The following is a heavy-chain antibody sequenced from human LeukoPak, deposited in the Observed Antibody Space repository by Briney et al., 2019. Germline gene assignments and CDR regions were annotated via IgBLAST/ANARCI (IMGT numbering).Heavy chain of an antibody. CDR2: ISSTSSYI. J-gene: IGHJ4*02. D-gene: IGHD3-22*01. CDR3: ARESDYYDTAEYY. Sequence: GGSLRLSCAASGFTFSGYNLNWVRQAPGKGLEWVSFISSTSSYIYYADSVKGRFTISRDNAKNSLYLQMNSLRAEDTAVYYCARESDYYDTAEYYWGQGTLVTVSS. CDR1: GFTFSGYN. V-gene: IGHV3-21*01.